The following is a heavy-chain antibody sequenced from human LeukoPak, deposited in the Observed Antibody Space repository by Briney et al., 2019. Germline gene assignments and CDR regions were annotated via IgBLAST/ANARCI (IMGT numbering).Heavy chain of an antibody. J-gene: IGHJ6*03. Sequence: SETLSLTCTVSGGSISSYYWSWIRQPPGKGLEWIGYIYYSGSTNYNPSLKSRVTISVDASKNQFSLKLSSVTAADTAVYYCARRPRYSSGWYSVDYYYYMDVWGKGTTVTVSS. CDR2: IYYSGST. CDR3: ARRPRYSSGWYSVDYYYYMDV. V-gene: IGHV4-59*08. CDR1: GGSISSYY. D-gene: IGHD6-19*01.